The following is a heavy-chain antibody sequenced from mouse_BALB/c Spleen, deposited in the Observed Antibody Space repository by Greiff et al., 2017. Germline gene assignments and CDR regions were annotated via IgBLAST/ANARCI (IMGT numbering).Heavy chain of an antibody. J-gene: IGHJ2*01. Sequence: QVHVKQSGAELMKPGASVKISCKATGYTFSSYWIEWVKQRPGHGLEWIGEILPGSGSTNYNEKFKGKATFTADTSSNTAYMQLSSLTSEDSAVYYCARGGVITTVVAKDYWGQGTTLTVSS. CDR2: ILPGSGST. D-gene: IGHD1-1*01. V-gene: IGHV1-9*01. CDR3: ARGGVITTVVAKDY. CDR1: GYTFSSYW.